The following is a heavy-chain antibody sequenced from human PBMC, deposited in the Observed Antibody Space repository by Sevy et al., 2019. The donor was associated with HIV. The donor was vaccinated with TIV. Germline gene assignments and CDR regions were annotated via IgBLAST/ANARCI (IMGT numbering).Heavy chain of an antibody. Sequence: GGSLRLSCAASGFTFSSYAMHWVRQAPGKGLEWVAVISYDGSNKYYADSVKGRFTISRDNPKNTLYLQMNSLRAEETAVYYCASWNPDYWGQGTLVTVSS. D-gene: IGHD1-1*01. J-gene: IGHJ4*02. CDR1: GFTFSSYA. CDR3: ASWNPDY. CDR2: ISYDGSNK. V-gene: IGHV3-30*04.